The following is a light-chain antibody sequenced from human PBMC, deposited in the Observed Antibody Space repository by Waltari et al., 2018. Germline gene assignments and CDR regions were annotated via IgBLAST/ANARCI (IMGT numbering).Light chain of an antibody. V-gene: IGLV1-40*01. CDR2: GNS. Sequence: QSVLTQPPSVSGAPGQGVATPFTGANSNPRAGYAVPWYQPFPGTSPKPRLSGNSNRPSGVPDRFSASKSGTSASLAITGLQPDDEASYYCQSYDSSLTASVFGGGTKLTVL. CDR3: QSYDSSLTASV. J-gene: IGLJ3*02. CDR1: NSNPRAGYA.